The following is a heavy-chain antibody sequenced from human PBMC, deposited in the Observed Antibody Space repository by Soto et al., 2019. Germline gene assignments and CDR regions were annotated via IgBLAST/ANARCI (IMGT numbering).Heavy chain of an antibody. Sequence: ESGGGVVQPGRSLRLSCAASGFTFSSYAMHWVRQAPGKGLEWVAVISYDGSNKYYADSVKGRFTISRDNSKNTLYLQMNSLRAEDTAVYYCARDALYSGYGWFDYWGQGTLVTVSS. CDR3: ARDALYSGYGWFDY. V-gene: IGHV3-30-3*01. CDR1: GFTFSSYA. J-gene: IGHJ4*02. CDR2: ISYDGSNK. D-gene: IGHD5-12*01.